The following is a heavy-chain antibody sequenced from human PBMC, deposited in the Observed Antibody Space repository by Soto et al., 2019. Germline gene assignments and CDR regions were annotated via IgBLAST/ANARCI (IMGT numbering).Heavy chain of an antibody. Sequence: SVKVSCKASGGTFSSYAISWVRQAPGQGLECMGGIIPIFGTANYAQKFQGRVTITADESTSTAYMEVSRLRSEDTAVYYCARPGIVGAPDAVDIWGQGTMVTVSS. J-gene: IGHJ3*02. CDR1: GGTFSSYA. V-gene: IGHV1-69*13. CDR3: ARPGIVGAPDAVDI. D-gene: IGHD1-26*01. CDR2: IIPIFGTA.